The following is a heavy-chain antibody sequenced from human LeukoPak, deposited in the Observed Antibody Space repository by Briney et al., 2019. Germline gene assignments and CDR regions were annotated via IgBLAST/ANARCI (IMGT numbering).Heavy chain of an antibody. V-gene: IGHV3-23*01. J-gene: IGHJ4*02. CDR2: ISSGGGST. D-gene: IGHD3-3*01. CDR1: GFTFSSYA. Sequence: GGSLRLSCAASGFTFSSYAMSWVRQAPGKGLEWVSAISSGGGSTYYADSVKGRFTISRDSSKNTLYLQMNSLRAEDTAVYYGAKDQGGAIFGVVIPQYYFDYWGQGTLVTVSS. CDR3: AKDQGGAIFGVVIPQYYFDY.